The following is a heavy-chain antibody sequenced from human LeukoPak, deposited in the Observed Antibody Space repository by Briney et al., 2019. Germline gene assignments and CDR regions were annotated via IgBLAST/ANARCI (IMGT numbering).Heavy chain of an antibody. CDR3: ARQTAMANDY. D-gene: IGHD5-18*01. V-gene: IGHV3-30*03. J-gene: IGHJ4*02. CDR2: ISYDGSNK. Sequence: GGSLRLSCAASGFTFNRYAMNWVRQAPGKGLEWVAVISYDGSNKYYADSVKGRFTISRDNSKNTLYLQMNSLRADDTAVYYCARQTAMANDYWGQGTLVTVSS. CDR1: GFTFNRYA.